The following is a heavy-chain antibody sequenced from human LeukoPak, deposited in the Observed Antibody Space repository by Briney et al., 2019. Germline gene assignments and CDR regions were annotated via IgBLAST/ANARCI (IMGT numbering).Heavy chain of an antibody. CDR2: TSYDGNYK. D-gene: IGHD3-10*01. CDR3: ARERTQYGSGSYYSPFDT. Sequence: GGSLRLSCAASGFTLSLHGLHWVRQAPGEGLEWVAFTSYDGNYKDYADSVRGRITISRDNSKNTLYLQMSSLRPEDTAVYYCARERTQYGSGSYYSPFDTWGQGTLVTVSS. J-gene: IGHJ4*02. CDR1: GFTLSLHG. V-gene: IGHV3-30-3*01.